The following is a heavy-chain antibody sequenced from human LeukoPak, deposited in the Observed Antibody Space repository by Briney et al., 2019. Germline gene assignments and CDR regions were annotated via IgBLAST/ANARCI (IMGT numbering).Heavy chain of an antibody. J-gene: IGHJ4*02. CDR2: INHSGST. D-gene: IGHD4-4*01. CDR3: ARGEDYSNYGWMYYFDY. CDR1: GGSFSGYC. V-gene: IGHV4-34*01. Sequence: SETLSLTCAVYGGSFSGYCWSWIRQPPGKGLEWIGEINHSGSTNYNPSLKSRVTISVDTSKNQFSLKLSSVTAADTAVYYCARGEDYSNYGWMYYFDYWGQGTLVTVSS.